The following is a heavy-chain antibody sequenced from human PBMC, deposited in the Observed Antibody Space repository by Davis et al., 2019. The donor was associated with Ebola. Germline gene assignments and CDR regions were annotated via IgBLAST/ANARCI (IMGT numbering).Heavy chain of an antibody. D-gene: IGHD3-10*01. CDR1: GFTFSSYA. CDR3: ARAHGSASFEPPRDY. V-gene: IGHV3-23*01. Sequence: GESLKISCAASGFTFSSYAVSWVRQAPGKGLEWVSGISDSGSHTYYAGSVKGRFSISRDNSKNTLYLQMNSLRAEDTAVYYCARAHGSASFEPPRDYWGQGTLVTVSS. CDR2: ISDSGSHT. J-gene: IGHJ4*02.